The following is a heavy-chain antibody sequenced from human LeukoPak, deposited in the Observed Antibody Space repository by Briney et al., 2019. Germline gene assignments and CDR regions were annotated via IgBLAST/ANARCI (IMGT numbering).Heavy chain of an antibody. Sequence: SETLSLTCTVSGGSISSYYWSWIRQPPGKGLEWIGYIYYSGSTNYNPSLKSRVTISVDTSKNQFSLKLSSVTAADTAVYYCARGYCSSTSCYTAGDYGMDVWGQGTTVTVSS. J-gene: IGHJ6*02. V-gene: IGHV4-59*01. D-gene: IGHD2-2*02. CDR3: ARGYCSSTSCYTAGDYGMDV. CDR1: GGSISSYY. CDR2: IYYSGST.